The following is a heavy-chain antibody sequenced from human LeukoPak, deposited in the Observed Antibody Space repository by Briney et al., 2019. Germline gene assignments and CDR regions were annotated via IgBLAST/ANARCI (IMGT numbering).Heavy chain of an antibody. CDR1: GFAFSSYA. V-gene: IGHV3-21*01. CDR3: ARATADYWYFDL. D-gene: IGHD2-21*02. CDR2: ISSSSSYI. Sequence: GGSLRLSCAASGFAFSSYAMSWVRQAPGKGLEWVSSISSSSSYIYYADSVKGRFTISRDNAKNSLYLQMNSLRAEDTAVYYCARATADYWYFDLWGRGTLVTVSS. J-gene: IGHJ2*01.